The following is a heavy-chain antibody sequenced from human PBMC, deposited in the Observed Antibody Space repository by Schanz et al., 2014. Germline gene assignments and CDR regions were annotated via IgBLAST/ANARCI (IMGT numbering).Heavy chain of an antibody. CDR2: ISFDGRNT. V-gene: IGHV3-30*03. CDR3: VRDTDYHFDY. CDR1: GITLSGYG. Sequence: VQLLESGGGLVQPGGSLRLSCAASGITLSGYGLHWVRQAPGKGLEWVGFISFDGRNTGYAHSVKGRFTISRDNAKNSLYLQMNSLRAEDTAVYYCVRDTDYHFDYWGQGTLVTVSS. D-gene: IGHD4-17*01. J-gene: IGHJ4*02.